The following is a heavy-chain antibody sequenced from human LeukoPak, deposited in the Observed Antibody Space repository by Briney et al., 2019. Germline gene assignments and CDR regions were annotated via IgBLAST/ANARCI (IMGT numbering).Heavy chain of an antibody. CDR3: AREERGYCSSTSCYTSLARLVDY. V-gene: IGHV4-39*02. D-gene: IGHD2-2*02. CDR1: GGSISSSSYY. Sequence: SETLSLTCTVSGGSISSSSYYWGWIRQPPGKGLEWIGSIYYSGSTYYNPSLKSRVTISVDTSKNQFSLKLSSVTAADTAVYYCAREERGYCSSTSCYTSLARLVDYWGQGTLVTVSS. J-gene: IGHJ4*02. CDR2: IYYSGST.